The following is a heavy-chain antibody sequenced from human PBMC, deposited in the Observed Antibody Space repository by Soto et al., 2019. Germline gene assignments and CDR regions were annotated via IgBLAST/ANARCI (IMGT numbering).Heavy chain of an antibody. Sequence: GGSLRLSCAASGFTFSSYSMNWVRQAPGKGLEWVSSISSSSSYIYYADSVKGRFTISRDNAKNSLYLQMNSLRAEDTAVYYCAFSGIHYYYGMDVWGQGTTVTVSS. D-gene: IGHD1-26*01. CDR3: AFSGIHYYYGMDV. CDR2: ISSSSSYI. V-gene: IGHV3-21*01. J-gene: IGHJ6*02. CDR1: GFTFSSYS.